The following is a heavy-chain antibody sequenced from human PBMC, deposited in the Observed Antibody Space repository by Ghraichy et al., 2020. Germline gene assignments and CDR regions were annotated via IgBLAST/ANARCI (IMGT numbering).Heavy chain of an antibody. CDR2: IYRAGSS. CDR3: ARSHYDFWGGYATFGWFDP. J-gene: IGHJ5*02. Sequence: GESLNISCAASGFSVSNSYLSWVRQAPGKGLEWVSVIYRAGSSYYANSVKGRFTISRDNSKNTLFLQMSSLRAEDTAMYFCARSHYDFWGGYATFGWFDPRGQGTLVTVSS. CDR1: GFSVSNSY. D-gene: IGHD3-3*01. V-gene: IGHV3-53*01.